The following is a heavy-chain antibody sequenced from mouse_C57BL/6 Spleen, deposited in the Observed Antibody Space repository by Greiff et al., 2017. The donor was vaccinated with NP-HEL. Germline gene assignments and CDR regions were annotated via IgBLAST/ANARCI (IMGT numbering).Heavy chain of an antibody. CDR1: GFTFSDFY. D-gene: IGHD1-1*01. Sequence: EVQRVESGGGLVQSGRSLRLSCATSGFTFSDFYMEWVRQAPGKGLEWIAASRNKANDYTTEYSASVKGRFIVSRDTSQSILYLQMNALRAEDTAIYYCARDARYGRYFDVWGTGTTVTVSS. V-gene: IGHV7-1*01. J-gene: IGHJ1*03. CDR2: SRNKANDYTT. CDR3: ARDARYGRYFDV.